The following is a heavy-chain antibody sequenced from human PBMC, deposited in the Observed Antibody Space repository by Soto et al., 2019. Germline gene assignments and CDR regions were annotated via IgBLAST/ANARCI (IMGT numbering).Heavy chain of an antibody. V-gene: IGHV3-64D*06. Sequence: LRLSCSASGFIFSESTIYWVRQVPGKGLEAISAVSTSGRSTYYADSVKDRFTISRDNSKNTLFLQMGSLRPEDTAIYYCVKQAHGLDGVAFDYWGQGTQVTAPQ. CDR3: VKQAHGLDGVAFDY. CDR1: GFIFSEST. D-gene: IGHD2-15*01. CDR2: VSTSGRST. J-gene: IGHJ4*02.